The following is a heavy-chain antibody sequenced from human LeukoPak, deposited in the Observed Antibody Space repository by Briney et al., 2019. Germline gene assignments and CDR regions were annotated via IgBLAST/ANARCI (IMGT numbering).Heavy chain of an antibody. Sequence: GASVKVSCKASGYTFTGYYMHWVRQAPGQGLEWMGRINPNSGGTNYAQKFQGRVTMTRDTSISTAYMELSRLRSDDTAVYYCARGKKEIEYYDFWSGYHAFDIWGQGTMVTVSS. CDR3: ARGKKEIEYYDFWSGYHAFDI. J-gene: IGHJ3*02. D-gene: IGHD3-3*01. CDR1: GYTFTGYY. V-gene: IGHV1-2*06. CDR2: INPNSGGT.